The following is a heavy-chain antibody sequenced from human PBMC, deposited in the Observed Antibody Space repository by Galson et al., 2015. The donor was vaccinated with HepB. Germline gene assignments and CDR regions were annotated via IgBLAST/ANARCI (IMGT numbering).Heavy chain of an antibody. V-gene: IGHV1-69*13. Sequence: SVKVSCKASGGTFSSYAISWVRQAPGQGLEWMGGIIPIFGTANYAQKFQGRVTITADESTSTAYMELSSLRSEDTAVYHCARVGGYGSGSYLGTPAEAGDHLWGADYWGQGTLVTVSS. J-gene: IGHJ4*02. CDR3: ARVGGYGSGSYLGTPAEAGDHLWGADY. CDR1: GGTFSSYA. CDR2: IIPIFGTA. D-gene: IGHD3-10*01.